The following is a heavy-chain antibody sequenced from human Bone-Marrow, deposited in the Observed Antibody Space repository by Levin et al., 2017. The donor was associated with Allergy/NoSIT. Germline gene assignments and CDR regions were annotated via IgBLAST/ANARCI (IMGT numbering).Heavy chain of an antibody. D-gene: IGHD1-14*01. CDR2: IYYTGNN. Sequence: PSETLSLTCSVSGGSVNSGDNYWSWIRQFPGKGLEWIGYIYYTGNNYYNPSLRSRIIMSLDASKNQFSLKVTSVTTADTAVYYCVAEPSSTRGIDYWGQGTLVTVSA. V-gene: IGHV4-30-4*01. CDR3: VAEPSSTRGIDY. J-gene: IGHJ4*02. CDR1: GGSVNSGDNY.